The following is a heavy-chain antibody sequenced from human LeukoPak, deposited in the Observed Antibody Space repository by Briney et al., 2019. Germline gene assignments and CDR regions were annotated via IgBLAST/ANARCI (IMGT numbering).Heavy chain of an antibody. CDR2: IYYSGST. V-gene: IGHV4-59*01. D-gene: IGHD3-10*01. Sequence: PSETLSLTCTVSGGSISSYYWSWIRQPPGKGLEWIGYIYYSGSTNYNPSLKSRVTISVDTSKNQFSLKLSSVTAADTAVYYCARDSSKYYCGSGSYFGMDVWGQGTTVTVSS. J-gene: IGHJ6*02. CDR3: ARDSSKYYCGSGSYFGMDV. CDR1: GGSISSYY.